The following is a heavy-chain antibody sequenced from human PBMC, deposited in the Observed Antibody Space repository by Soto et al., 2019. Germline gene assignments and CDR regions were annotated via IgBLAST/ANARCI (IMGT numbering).Heavy chain of an antibody. CDR2: IYYSGST. D-gene: IGHD6-19*01. Sequence: LTCTVSGGSISSYYWSWIRQPPGKGLEWIGYIYYSGSTNYNPSLKSRVTISVNTSKNQFSLKLTSVTAADTAVYYCVDMIGHWLPRDWGQGTVVTVSS. CDR3: VDMIGHWLPRD. V-gene: IGHV4-59*01. J-gene: IGHJ4*02. CDR1: GGSISSYY.